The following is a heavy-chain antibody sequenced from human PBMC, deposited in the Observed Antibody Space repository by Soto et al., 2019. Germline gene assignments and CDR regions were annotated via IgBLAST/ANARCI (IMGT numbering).Heavy chain of an antibody. CDR1: GYTFTYRY. D-gene: IGHD4-17*01. CDR2: VTPFNGNT. CDR3: ATVRGDYIWWFDP. V-gene: IGHV1-45*02. Sequence: SVKVSCKASGYTFTYRYLHWVRQAPGQALEWMGWVTPFNGNTNYAQKFQDRVTITRDRSMSTAYMELSSLRSEDTAMYYCATVRGDYIWWFDPWGQGTLVTVSS. J-gene: IGHJ5*02.